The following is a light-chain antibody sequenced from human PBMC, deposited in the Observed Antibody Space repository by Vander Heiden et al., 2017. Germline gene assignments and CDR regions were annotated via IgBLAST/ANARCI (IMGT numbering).Light chain of an antibody. CDR2: DAS. CDR3: QQRSDWPPVT. J-gene: IGKJ5*01. V-gene: IGKV3-11*01. CDR1: QSVATY. Sequence: IVLTQSSATLSLSPGDRATLSCRASQSVATYLAWYQQKPGQAPRLLIHDASYRATGIPARFSGRGSGTDFTLTISSLEPEDFAVYYCQQRSDWPPVTFGQGTRLEIK.